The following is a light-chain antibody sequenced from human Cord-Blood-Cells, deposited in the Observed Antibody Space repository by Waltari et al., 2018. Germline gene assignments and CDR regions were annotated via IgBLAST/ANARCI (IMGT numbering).Light chain of an antibody. CDR2: RNK. V-gene: IGLV1-47*01. J-gene: IGLJ3*02. CDR1: SSNIGSNY. Sequence: QSVLTQPPSASGTPGQRVTISCSGRSSNIGSNYVYWYQQLPGTAPKLLIYRNKQRPSGVPDRFSGSKSGTSASLAISGLRSEDEADYYCAAWDDSLSGDWVFGGGTKLTVL. CDR3: AAWDDSLSGDWV.